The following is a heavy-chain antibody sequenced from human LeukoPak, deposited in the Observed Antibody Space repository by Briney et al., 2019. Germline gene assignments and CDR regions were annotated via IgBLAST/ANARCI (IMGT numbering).Heavy chain of an antibody. Sequence: GASVKVSCKASGGTFSSYAISWVRQAPGQGLEWMGGIIPIFGTANYAQKFQGRVTITADESTSTAYMELSSLRPEDTAVYYCACERGSYFFYMDVWGKGTTVTVSS. V-gene: IGHV1-69*01. J-gene: IGHJ6*03. CDR3: ACERGSYFFYMDV. CDR1: GGTFSSYA. CDR2: IIPIFGTA. D-gene: IGHD1-26*01.